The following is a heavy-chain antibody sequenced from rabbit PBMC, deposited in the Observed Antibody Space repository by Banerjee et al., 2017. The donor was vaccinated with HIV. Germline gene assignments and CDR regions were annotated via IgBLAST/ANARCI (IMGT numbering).Heavy chain of an antibody. CDR1: GFDFSSYG. CDR2: IYTGHGGT. D-gene: IGHD2-1*01. Sequence: QEQLVESGGGLVQPGGSLKLSCKASGFDFSSYGVSWVRQAPGKGLEWIACIYTGHGGTYYATWVDGRFTISSHNAQNTLYLQLNSLTAADTATYFCARDQSYDDYGDYLDTRLDLWGQGTLVTVS. V-gene: IGHV1S47*01. J-gene: IGHJ3*01. CDR3: ARDQSYDDYGDYLDTRLDL.